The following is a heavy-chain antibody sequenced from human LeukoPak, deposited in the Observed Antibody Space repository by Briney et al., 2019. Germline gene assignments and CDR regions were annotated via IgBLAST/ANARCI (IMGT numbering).Heavy chain of an antibody. Sequence: ATVKVFCKASGYTFTNYYMHWVRQAPGQGLEWMGMINPSGGSTTYAQKFQGRVTMTRDTSTSTVYMELSSLRSEDTAVYYCARVPYCSNGICYTHYYCDYWGQGTLVTVSS. D-gene: IGHD2-8*01. CDR3: ARVPYCSNGICYTHYYCDY. CDR1: GYTFTNYY. CDR2: INPSGGST. J-gene: IGHJ4*02. V-gene: IGHV1-46*01.